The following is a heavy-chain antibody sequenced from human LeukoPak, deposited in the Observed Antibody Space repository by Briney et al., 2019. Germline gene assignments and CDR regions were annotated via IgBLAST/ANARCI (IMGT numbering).Heavy chain of an antibody. Sequence: GGSLRLSCAASGFTFSDSYMIWIRQAPGKWREWVSYISDSGNTIYYADSVEGRFTISRDNAEGSVFLQMDGLRVEDTAVYYCATEVDRSFDHWGQGVLVTVSS. J-gene: IGHJ4*02. CDR2: ISDSGNTI. D-gene: IGHD2-15*01. V-gene: IGHV3-11*01. CDR3: ATEVDRSFDH. CDR1: GFTFSDSY.